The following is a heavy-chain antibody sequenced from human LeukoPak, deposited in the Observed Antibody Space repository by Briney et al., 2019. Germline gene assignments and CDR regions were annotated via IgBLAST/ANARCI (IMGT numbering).Heavy chain of an antibody. V-gene: IGHV4-59*08. CDR1: GGSISSYY. J-gene: IGHJ6*03. D-gene: IGHD3-9*01. CDR2: IYYSGST. CDR3: ARHSYYDILTGYSTPYYYYYYMDV. Sequence: SETLFLTCTVSGGSISSYYWSWIRQPPGKGLEWIGYIYYSGSTNYNPSLKSRVTISVDTSKNQFSLKLSSVTAADTAVYYCARHSYYDILTGYSTPYYYYYYMDVWGKGTTVTVSS.